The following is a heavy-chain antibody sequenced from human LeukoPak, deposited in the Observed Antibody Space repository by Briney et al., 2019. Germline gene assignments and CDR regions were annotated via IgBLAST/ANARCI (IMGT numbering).Heavy chain of an antibody. Sequence: GGSLRLSCAASGFTFSSYAMSWVRQAPGKGLEWVSAISGSGGSTYYTDSVKGRFTISRDNSKNTLYLQMNSLRAEDTAVYYCAKDFDFYGSGSYYDYWGQGTLVTVSS. J-gene: IGHJ4*02. D-gene: IGHD3-10*01. V-gene: IGHV3-23*01. CDR3: AKDFDFYGSGSYYDY. CDR1: GFTFSSYA. CDR2: ISGSGGST.